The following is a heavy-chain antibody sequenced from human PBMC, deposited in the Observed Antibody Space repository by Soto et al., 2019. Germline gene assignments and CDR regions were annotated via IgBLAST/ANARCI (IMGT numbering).Heavy chain of an antibody. CDR1: GFTFSGSA. V-gene: IGHV3-73*01. CDR3: TRHGPTTTVVTNPGGMDV. D-gene: IGHD4-17*01. J-gene: IGHJ6*02. CDR2: IRSKANSYAT. Sequence: PGGALRLPCAASGFTFSGSAIHWVRPAFGKGLELVCRIRSKANSYATAYAASVKGRFTISRDDSKNTAYLQMNSLKTEDTAVYYCTRHGPTTTVVTNPGGMDVWGQGTTVTVSS.